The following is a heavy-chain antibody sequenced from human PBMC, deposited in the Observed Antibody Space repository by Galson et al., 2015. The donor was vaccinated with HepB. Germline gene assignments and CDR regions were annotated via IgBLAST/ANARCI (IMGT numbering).Heavy chain of an antibody. V-gene: IGHV3-11*01. CDR3: ARAALGWFDP. CDR2: ICISYSII. Sequence: SLRLSCAASGFTFSDYCMGWIRQAPGKGLEWVSYICISYSIIYYADYVKGRFTISRDNVKNSLYLQMNILRAEDTAVYYCARAALGWFDPWGQGTLVTVSS. J-gene: IGHJ5*02. D-gene: IGHD6-25*01. CDR1: GFTFSDYC.